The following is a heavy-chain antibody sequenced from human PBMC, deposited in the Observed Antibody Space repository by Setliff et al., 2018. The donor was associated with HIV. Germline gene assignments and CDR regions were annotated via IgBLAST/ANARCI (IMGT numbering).Heavy chain of an antibody. J-gene: IGHJ3*02. V-gene: IGHV5-51*01. Sequence: GESLKISCKASGDKSMTYWIGWVRQMPGKGLEWMGIIYPGDSDTRYSPSFQGQVTISADKSISTAYLQMNSLRPEDTALYYCVRDLLWAFDMWGPGTMVTVSS. CDR1: GDKSMTYW. CDR2: IYPGDSDT. D-gene: IGHD3-10*01. CDR3: VRDLLWAFDM.